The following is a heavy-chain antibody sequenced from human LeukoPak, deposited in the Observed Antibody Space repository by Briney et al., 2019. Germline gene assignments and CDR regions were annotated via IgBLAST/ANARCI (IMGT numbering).Heavy chain of an antibody. J-gene: IGHJ6*02. CDR1: GFTFSAYS. D-gene: IGHD5-12*01. V-gene: IGHV3-21*01. Sequence: GGSLRLSCAASGFTFSAYSMNWVRQAPGKGLEWVSSITSTGSYINYADSVKGRFTISRDNAKNSLYLQMNSLRAEDTAVYYCARELGLSYYYGMDVWGQGTTVTVSS. CDR3: ARELGLSYYYGMDV. CDR2: ITSTGSYI.